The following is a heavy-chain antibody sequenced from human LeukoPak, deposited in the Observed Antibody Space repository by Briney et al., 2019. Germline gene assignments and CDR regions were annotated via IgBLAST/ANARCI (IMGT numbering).Heavy chain of an antibody. CDR3: ARDNYYGSGSQSGYDTWFDP. J-gene: IGHJ5*02. CDR1: GGSISSGDYY. D-gene: IGHD3-10*01. V-gene: IGHV4-30-4*01. CDR2: IYYSGST. Sequence: SQTLSLTCTVSGGSISSGDYYWSWIRQPPGKGLEWIGYIYYSGSTYYNPPLKSRVTISVDTSKNQFSLKLSSVTAADTAVYYCARDNYYGSGSQSGYDTWFDPWGQGTLVTVSS.